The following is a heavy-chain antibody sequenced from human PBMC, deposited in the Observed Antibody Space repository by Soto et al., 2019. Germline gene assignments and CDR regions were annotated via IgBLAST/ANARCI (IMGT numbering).Heavy chain of an antibody. J-gene: IGHJ4*02. CDR3: AKGNTMVRGVIAY. V-gene: IGHV3-23*01. Sequence: TGGSLRLSCAASGFTFSSYAMSWVRQAPGKGLEWVSAISGSGGSTYYADSVKGRFTISRDNSKNTLYLQMNSLRAEDTAVYYCAKGNTMVRGVIAYWGQGTLVTVSS. D-gene: IGHD3-10*01. CDR1: GFTFSSYA. CDR2: ISGSGGST.